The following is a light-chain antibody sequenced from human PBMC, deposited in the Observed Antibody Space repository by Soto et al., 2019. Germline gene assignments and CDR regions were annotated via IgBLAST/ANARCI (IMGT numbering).Light chain of an antibody. CDR3: QQYNNWPPVT. J-gene: IGKJ3*01. V-gene: IGKV3-15*01. CDR2: GAS. Sequence: EVVMTQSPATLSVSPGERATLSCRASQRVSSNLAWYQQKPGQAPRLLIYGASTRATGIPARFSGSGSGTEFTLTISSLQSEDFAVYYCQQYNNWPPVTFGPGTKVDFK. CDR1: QRVSSN.